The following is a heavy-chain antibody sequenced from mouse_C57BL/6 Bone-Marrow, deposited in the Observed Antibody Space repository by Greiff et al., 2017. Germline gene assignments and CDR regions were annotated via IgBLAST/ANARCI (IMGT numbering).Heavy chain of an antibody. CDR1: GYTFTSYW. D-gene: IGHD2-5*01. CDR2: IDPSDSYT. V-gene: IGHV1-50*01. Sequence: QVQLQQPGAELVKPGASVKLSCKASGYTFTSYWMQWVKQRPGQGLEWIGEIDPSDSYTNYNQKFKGKATLTVDPSSSTAYMQLSSLTSEDSAVYYCARSAYYSNSHFDYWGQGTTLTVSS. CDR3: ARSAYYSNSHFDY. J-gene: IGHJ2*01.